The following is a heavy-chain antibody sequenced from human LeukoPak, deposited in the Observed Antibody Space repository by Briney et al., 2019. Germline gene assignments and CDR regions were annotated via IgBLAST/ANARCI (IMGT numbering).Heavy chain of an antibody. CDR3: AREGPRGNSQFDY. CDR1: GFTVSGNC. CDR2: IWYDGSNK. J-gene: IGHJ4*02. Sequence: GGSLRLSCAASGFTVSGNCINWVRQAPGKGLEWVALIWYDGSNKYYADSVKGRLTISRDNSKNTLYLQMNSLRAEDTAVYYCAREGPRGNSQFDYWGQGTLVTVSS. D-gene: IGHD2/OR15-2a*01. V-gene: IGHV3-33*08.